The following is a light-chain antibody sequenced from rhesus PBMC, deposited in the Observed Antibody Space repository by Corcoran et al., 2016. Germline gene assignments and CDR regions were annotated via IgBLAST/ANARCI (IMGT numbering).Light chain of an antibody. CDR3: LQHNSYPWT. CDR1: QGISSY. J-gene: IGKJ1*01. CDR2: DAS. Sequence: DIQMTQSPSSLSASVGDTVTITCRASQGISSYLNWFQQKPGKAPKLLIYDASSLESGVPSRFRGSGSGTDFTLTISSLQTEDFAAYYCLQHNSYPWTFGQGTKVEIK. V-gene: IGKV1-28*03.